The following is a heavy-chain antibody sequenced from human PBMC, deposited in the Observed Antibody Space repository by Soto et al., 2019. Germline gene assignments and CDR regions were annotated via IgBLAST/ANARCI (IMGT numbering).Heavy chain of an antibody. J-gene: IGHJ6*03. Sequence: GASVKASCKASGYTFTCYSISWVRHSPGQGLEWMAYISAYNSNIYYAHKVKGRVTMTRDTSTSTVYMELSSLRSEDTAVYYCALSDAAGYYYMDVWGKGTTVTVSS. V-gene: IGHV1-18*01. CDR3: ALSDAAGYYYMDV. D-gene: IGHD6-19*01. CDR2: ISAYNSNI. CDR1: GYTFTCYS.